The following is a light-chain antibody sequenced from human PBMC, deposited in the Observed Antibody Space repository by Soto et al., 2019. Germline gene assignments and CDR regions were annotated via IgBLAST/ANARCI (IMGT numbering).Light chain of an antibody. CDR3: QQYYSYSWT. Sequence: AIRMTQSPSSFSASTGDRVTITCRASQGISSYLAWYQQKPGKAPKLLIYAASTLQSGVPSRFSCSGSGTDFTLTISCLQSEDFATYYCQQYYSYSWTFGQGTKVEIK. V-gene: IGKV1-8*01. CDR1: QGISSY. CDR2: AAS. J-gene: IGKJ1*01.